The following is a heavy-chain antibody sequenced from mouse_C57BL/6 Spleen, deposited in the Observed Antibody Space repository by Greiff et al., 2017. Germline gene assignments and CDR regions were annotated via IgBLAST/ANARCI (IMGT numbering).Heavy chain of an antibody. CDR1: GFNIKDDY. CDR2: IDPENGDT. V-gene: IGHV14-4*01. J-gene: IGHJ3*01. D-gene: IGHD1-1*01. CDR3: TPYYYGSSYGY. Sequence: VHVKQSGAELVRPGASVKLSCTASGFNIKDDYMHWVKQRPEQGLEWIGWIDPENGDTEYASKFQGKATITADTSSNTAYLQLSSLTSEDTAVYYCTPYYYGSSYGYWGQGTLVTVSA.